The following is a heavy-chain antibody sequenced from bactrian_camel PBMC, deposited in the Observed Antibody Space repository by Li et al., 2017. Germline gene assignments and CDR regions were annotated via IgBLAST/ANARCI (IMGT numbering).Heavy chain of an antibody. V-gene: IGHV3S1*01. Sequence: QLVESGGGSVQAGGSLRLSCAASGYTYNRNCMAWFRQAPGKEREGVARIYTGSGNTYYADSVKGRFTIARDNAKSMVYLQMERLKSEDTALYYCTTRISECVYYTSSDGCYSHRGQGTQVTVS. CDR1: GYTYNRNC. J-gene: IGHJ4*01. CDR2: IYTGSGNT. D-gene: IGHD2*01.